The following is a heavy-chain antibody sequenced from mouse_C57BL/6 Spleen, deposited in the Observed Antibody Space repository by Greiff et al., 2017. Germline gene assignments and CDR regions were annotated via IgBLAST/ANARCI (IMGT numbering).Heavy chain of an antibody. Sequence: VQLKESGAELVRPGASVKLSCTASGFNIKDDYMHWVKQRPEQGLEWIGWIDPENGDTEYASKFQGQVTITADTSSNTAYLQLSSLTSEDTAVYYCTTGSGYPWFADWGQGTLVTVSA. J-gene: IGHJ3*01. CDR2: IDPENGDT. D-gene: IGHD3-2*02. CDR1: GFNIKDDY. V-gene: IGHV14-4*01. CDR3: TTGSGYPWFAD.